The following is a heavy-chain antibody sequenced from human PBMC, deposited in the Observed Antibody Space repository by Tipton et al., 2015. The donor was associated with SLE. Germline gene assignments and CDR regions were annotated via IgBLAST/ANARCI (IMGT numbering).Heavy chain of an antibody. CDR3: ARVRVTIFGVVIMGSYAFDI. Sequence: TLSLTCAVSGGSISSSNWWSWVRQPPGKGLEWIGEIYHSGSTNYNPSLKSRVTISVDKSKNQFSLKLSSVTAADTAVYYCARVRVTIFGVVIMGSYAFDIWGQGTMVTVSS. CDR1: GGSISSSNW. D-gene: IGHD3-3*01. CDR2: IYHSGST. J-gene: IGHJ3*02. V-gene: IGHV4-4*02.